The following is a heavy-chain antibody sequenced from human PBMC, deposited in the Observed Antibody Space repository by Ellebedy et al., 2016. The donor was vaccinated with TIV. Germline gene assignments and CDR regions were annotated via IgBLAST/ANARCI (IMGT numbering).Heavy chain of an antibody. CDR1: GYSLTELS. D-gene: IGHD2-2*01. Sequence: AASVKVSCKVSGYSLTELSMHWVRQAPGKGLEWMGGFDPEDGETTNAQKFQGRVTMTEDTSTDTAYMELSSLRSEDTAVYYCATGGYCSSTSCYVVDHYYGMDVWGQGTTVTVSS. CDR2: FDPEDGET. V-gene: IGHV1-24*01. J-gene: IGHJ6*02. CDR3: ATGGYCSSTSCYVVDHYYGMDV.